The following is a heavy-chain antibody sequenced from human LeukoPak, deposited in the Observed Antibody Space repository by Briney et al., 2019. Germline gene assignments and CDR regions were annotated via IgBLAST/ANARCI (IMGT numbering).Heavy chain of an antibody. Sequence: GASVKVSCKASGYTFTSYYMHWVRQAPGKGLEWMGGFDPEDGETIYAQKFQGRVTMTEDTSTDTAYMELSSLRSEDTAVYYCATVDWELLFDHWGQGTLVTVSS. V-gene: IGHV1-24*01. D-gene: IGHD1-26*01. CDR1: GYTFTSYY. CDR3: ATVDWELLFDH. CDR2: FDPEDGET. J-gene: IGHJ4*02.